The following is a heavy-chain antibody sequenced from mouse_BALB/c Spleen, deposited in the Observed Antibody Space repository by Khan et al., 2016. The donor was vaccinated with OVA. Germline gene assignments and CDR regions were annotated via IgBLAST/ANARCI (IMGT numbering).Heavy chain of an antibody. CDR1: GFTLSRYA. V-gene: IGHV5-9-3*01. J-gene: IGHJ4*01. D-gene: IGHD2-3*01. CDR3: ARSDGYYGRGAMDY. Sequence: EVELVESGGGLVKPGGSLKVSCAVSGFTLSRYAMSWVRQTPEKRLEWVATISSGGTYTYYPDSVKGRFTISSDNAGNTLYLQMSSLRSEDTAMYYCARSDGYYGRGAMDYWGQGTSVTVSS. CDR2: ISSGGTYT.